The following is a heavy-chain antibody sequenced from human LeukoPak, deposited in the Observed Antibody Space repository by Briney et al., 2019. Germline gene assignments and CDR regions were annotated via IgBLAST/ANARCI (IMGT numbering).Heavy chain of an antibody. CDR3: ARERASNNFYNWFDP. V-gene: IGHV4-61*02. Sequence: PSETLSLTCTVSGGSISSGSYYWSWIRQPAGKGLEWIGRIYTSGSTNYNPSLKSRVTISVDTSVNQFFLRISPVTAADTAVYYCARERASNNFYNWFDPWGQGTQVTVSS. CDR1: GGSISSGSYY. CDR2: IYTSGST. J-gene: IGHJ5*02. D-gene: IGHD1-1*01.